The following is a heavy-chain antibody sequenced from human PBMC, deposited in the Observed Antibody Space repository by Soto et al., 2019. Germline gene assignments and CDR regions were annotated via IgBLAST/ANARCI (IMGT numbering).Heavy chain of an antibody. D-gene: IGHD3-3*01. V-gene: IGHV3-48*03. CDR1: GFTFSSYE. CDR2: ISSSGSTI. J-gene: IGHJ6*02. CDR3: ASIGAYYDFWSTSYGMDV. Sequence: GGSLRLSCAASGFTFSSYEMNWVRQAPGKGLEWVSYISSSGSTIYYADSVKGRFTISRDNAKNSLYLQMNSLRAEDTAVYYCASIGAYYDFWSTSYGMDVWGQGTTVTVSS.